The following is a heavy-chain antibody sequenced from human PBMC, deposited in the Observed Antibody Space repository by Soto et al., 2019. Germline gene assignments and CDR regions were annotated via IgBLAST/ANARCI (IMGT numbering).Heavy chain of an antibody. CDR3: ARELVIGDNWFDL. J-gene: IGHJ5*02. CDR1: GGSISSGDYY. D-gene: IGHD2-21*01. V-gene: IGHV4-30-4*01. Sequence: PSETLSLTCTVSGGSISSGDYYWGWIRHPPGKGLEWIGYIYYSGSTYYNPPLKSRVTISVDTSKNQFSLKLSSVTAADTAVYYCARELVIGDNWFDLWGQGTLVTVSS. CDR2: IYYSGST.